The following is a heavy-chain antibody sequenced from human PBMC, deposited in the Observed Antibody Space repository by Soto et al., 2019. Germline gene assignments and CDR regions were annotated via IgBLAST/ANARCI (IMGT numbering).Heavy chain of an antibody. D-gene: IGHD1-26*01. J-gene: IGHJ5*01. CDR2: FGGGNTDR. V-gene: IGHV3-23*01. CDR3: AKDAVSYNGKWDWFDS. Sequence: DVQLLESGGGLVQPGGSLTLSCAASRFIFSDYAMNWVRQAPGKGLEWVSSFGGGNTDRYYADSVKGRFIISRDNSKNTMYLQMNSLRDDDTAVYYCAKDAVSYNGKWDWFDSWGQGTLVTVSS. CDR1: RFIFSDYA.